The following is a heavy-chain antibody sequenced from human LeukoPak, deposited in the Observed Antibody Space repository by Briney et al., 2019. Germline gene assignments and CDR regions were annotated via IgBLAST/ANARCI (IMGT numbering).Heavy chain of an antibody. CDR3: ASIPDTYYYDSSGYWVSH. CDR1: GFTFDDYA. J-gene: IGHJ4*02. CDR2: ISWNSGSI. V-gene: IGHV3-9*01. Sequence: GGSLRLSCAASGFTFDDYAMHWVRQAPGKGLEWVSGISWNSGSIGYADSVKGRFTISRDNAKNSLYLQMNSLRAEDTAWYYCASIPDTYYYDSSGYWVSHWGQGTLVTVSS. D-gene: IGHD3-22*01.